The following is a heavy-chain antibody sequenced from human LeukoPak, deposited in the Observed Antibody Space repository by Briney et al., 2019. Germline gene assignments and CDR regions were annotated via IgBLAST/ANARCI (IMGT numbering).Heavy chain of an antibody. CDR3: ARGGGYYYGSGSWLENDY. V-gene: IGHV1-18*04. D-gene: IGHD3-10*01. J-gene: IGHJ4*02. CDR2: ISAYNGNT. CDR1: GYTFNGYY. Sequence: ASVKVSCKASGYTFNGYYMHWVRQAPGQGLEWMGWISAYNGNTNYAQKLQGRVTMTTDTSTSTAYMELRSLRSDDTAVYYCARGGGYYYGSGSWLENDYWGQGTLVTVSS.